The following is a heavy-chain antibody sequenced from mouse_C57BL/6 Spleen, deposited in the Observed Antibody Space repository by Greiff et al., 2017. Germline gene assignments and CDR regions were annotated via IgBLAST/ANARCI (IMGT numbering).Heavy chain of an antibody. CDR2: INPNNGGT. CDR3: ARGHYGDNFWYFDD. J-gene: IGHJ1*03. Sequence: EVKVVESGPELVKPGASVKISCKASGYTFTDYNMDWVKQSHGKSLEWIGDINPNNGGTIYNQKFKGKATLTVDQSSSTAYMELRSLTSEDTAVYYCARGHYGDNFWYFDDWGKGTTVTVSS. CDR1: GYTFTDYN. V-gene: IGHV1-18*01. D-gene: IGHD2-13*01.